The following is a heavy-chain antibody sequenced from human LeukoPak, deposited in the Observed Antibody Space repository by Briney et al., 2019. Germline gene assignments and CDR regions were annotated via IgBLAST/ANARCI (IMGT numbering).Heavy chain of an antibody. Sequence: SETLSLTCAVYGGSFSGYYWSWIRQPPGKGLEWIGEINHSGSTNYNPSLKSRVTISVGTSKNQFSLKLSSVTAADTAVYYCASLVVVVPAAMSALSYYYGMDVWGQGTTVTVSS. CDR3: ASLVVVVPAAMSALSYYYGMDV. V-gene: IGHV4-34*01. J-gene: IGHJ6*02. D-gene: IGHD2-2*01. CDR2: INHSGST. CDR1: GGSFSGYY.